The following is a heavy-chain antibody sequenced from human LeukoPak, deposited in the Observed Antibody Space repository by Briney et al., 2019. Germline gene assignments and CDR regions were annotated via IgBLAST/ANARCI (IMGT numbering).Heavy chain of an antibody. CDR1: GYTFTSYY. V-gene: IGHV1-2*02. J-gene: IGHJ6*02. CDR2: INPNSGGT. D-gene: IGHD6-13*01. CDR3: ARDRGTSGAAAGNYYYYYYGMDV. Sequence: ASVKVSCKASGYTFTSYYMHWVRQAPGQGLEWMGWINPNSGGTNYGQKFQGRVTMTRDTSISTAYMELSRLRSDDTAVYYCARDRGTSGAAAGNYYYYYYGMDVWGQGTTVTVSS.